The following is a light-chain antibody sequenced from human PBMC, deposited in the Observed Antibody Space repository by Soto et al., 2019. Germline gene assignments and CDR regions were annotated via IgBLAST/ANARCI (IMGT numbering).Light chain of an antibody. J-gene: IGKJ4*01. CDR3: HQYAVSPLT. Sequence: EIVLTQSPGTLSLSPGESATLSCRASQSVGRNYLAWFQHKPDQAPRLLIYDASNRATGVPDRFSGSGSGTDFTLSVTRLEPEDFAVYYCHQYAVSPLTFGG. CDR1: QSVGRNY. CDR2: DAS. V-gene: IGKV3-20*01.